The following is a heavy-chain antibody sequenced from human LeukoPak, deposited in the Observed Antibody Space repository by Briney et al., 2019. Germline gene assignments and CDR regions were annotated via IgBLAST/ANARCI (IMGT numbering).Heavy chain of an antibody. V-gene: IGHV3-23*01. CDR1: GFTFSSYA. CDR3: ARDRDYVLDY. Sequence: PGGSLRLSCAASGFTFSSYAMSWVRQAPGTGLEWVSAISGSGGSTYYADSVKGRFTISRDNSKNTLYLQMNSLRAEDTAVYYCARDRDYVLDYWGQGTLVTVSS. CDR2: ISGSGGST. D-gene: IGHD4-17*01. J-gene: IGHJ4*02.